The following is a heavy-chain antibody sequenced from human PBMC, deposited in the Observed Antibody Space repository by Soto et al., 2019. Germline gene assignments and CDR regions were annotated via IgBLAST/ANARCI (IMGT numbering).Heavy chain of an antibody. CDR3: AQGGQGDYGLSDY. CDR2: ISGSGGST. V-gene: IGHV3-23*01. CDR1: GFTFSSYA. D-gene: IGHD4-17*01. Sequence: VQLLESGGGLVQPGGSLRLSCAASGFTFSSYAMSWVRQAPGKGLEWVSTISGSGGSTYNADSVKGRFTISRDNSKNTLYLQMNSRRAEDTAIYYCAQGGQGDYGLSDYWGQGTLVTVSS. J-gene: IGHJ4*02.